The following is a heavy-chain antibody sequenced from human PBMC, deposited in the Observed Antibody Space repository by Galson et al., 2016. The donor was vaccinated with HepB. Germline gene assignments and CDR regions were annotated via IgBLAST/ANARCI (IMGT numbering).Heavy chain of an antibody. CDR1: GFIVSNDY. CDR3: ARDPGFRNGMNV. J-gene: IGHJ6*02. Sequence: SLRLSCAASGFIVSNDYMNWVRQAPGKGLEWLSVSSCDGSTYYAESVRGRFTISRDNSKNSVFLQMNNLRAEDTAVYYCARDPGFRNGMNVWGQGTTVTVSS. V-gene: IGHV3-53*01. CDR2: SSCDGST.